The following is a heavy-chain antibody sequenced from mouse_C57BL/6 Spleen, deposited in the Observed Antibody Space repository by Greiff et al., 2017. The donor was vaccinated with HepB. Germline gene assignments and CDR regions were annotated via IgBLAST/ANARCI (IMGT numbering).Heavy chain of an antibody. V-gene: IGHV1-15*01. CDR2: IDPETGGT. D-gene: IGHD1-1*02. J-gene: IGHJ4*01. Sequence: VQLQQSGAELVRPGASVTLSCKASGYTFTDYEMHWVKQTPVHGLEWIGAIDPETGGTAYNQKFKGKAILTADKSSSTAYMERRSLTSEDSAVYYCTRRGGNFWGQGTSVTVSS. CDR1: GYTFTDYE. CDR3: TRRGGNF.